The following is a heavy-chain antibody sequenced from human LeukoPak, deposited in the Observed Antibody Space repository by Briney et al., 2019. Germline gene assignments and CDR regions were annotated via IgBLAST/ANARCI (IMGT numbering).Heavy chain of an antibody. V-gene: IGHV3-48*03. CDR1: GFSFSSYE. D-gene: IGHD5-18*01. J-gene: IGHJ4*02. CDR2: ISSSGSSI. CDR3: ASRRTAMEFDY. Sequence: GGSLRLSCAASGFSFSSYEKNWVRQAPGQGLERVSYISSSGSSIYYAVTRKGRFTIDRDNAKNSLYLQMNSARAEDTAVYYCASRRTAMEFDYQGPVILVTSSS.